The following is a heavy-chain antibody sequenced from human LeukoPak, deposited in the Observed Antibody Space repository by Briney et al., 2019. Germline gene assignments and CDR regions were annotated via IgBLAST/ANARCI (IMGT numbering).Heavy chain of an antibody. CDR3: ARGKSDIDF. Sequence: GGSLRLSCAASGFTFSTYWMSRVRQAPGKGLEWVASIKYDGSEKYYVDSVKGRFTISRDNAKNSLYLQMSSLRAEDTAVYYCARGKSDIDFWGQGTLVTVSS. V-gene: IGHV3-7*01. D-gene: IGHD2-21*02. CDR1: GFTFSTYW. CDR2: IKYDGSEK. J-gene: IGHJ4*02.